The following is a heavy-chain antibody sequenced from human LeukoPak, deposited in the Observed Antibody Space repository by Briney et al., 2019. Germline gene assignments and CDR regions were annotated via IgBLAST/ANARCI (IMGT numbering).Heavy chain of an antibody. CDR2: MSGSGGST. Sequence: GGSLRLSCAASGFTFSSYAMSWVRQAPGKVLEWVSAMSGSGGSTYYADSVKGRFTISRDNSKNTLYLQTNSLRAEDTAVYYSAKDVARDSSGYYWNFDYWGQGTLVTVSS. CDR3: AKDVARDSSGYYWNFDY. CDR1: GFTFSSYA. V-gene: IGHV3-23*01. J-gene: IGHJ4*02. D-gene: IGHD3-22*01.